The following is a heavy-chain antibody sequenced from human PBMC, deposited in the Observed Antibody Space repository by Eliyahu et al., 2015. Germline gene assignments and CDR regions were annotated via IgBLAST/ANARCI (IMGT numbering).Heavy chain of an antibody. J-gene: IGHJ4*02. Sequence: EVQLLESGGGLVQPGGSLRLSCAASGFTFSNYDMTWVRQAPGKGLEWVSAITSSGGDTYHADSVKGRFTISRDNFENTLYLQMNSLRAEDTAVYLCARGITETTRYTDYWGQGNLVTVAS. CDR1: GFTFSNYD. V-gene: IGHV3-23*01. D-gene: IGHD1-7*01. CDR3: ARGITETTRYTDY. CDR2: ITSSGGDT.